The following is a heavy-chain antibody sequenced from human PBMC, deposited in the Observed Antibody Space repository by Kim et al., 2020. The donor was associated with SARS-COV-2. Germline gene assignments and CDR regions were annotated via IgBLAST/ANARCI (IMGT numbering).Heavy chain of an antibody. CDR2: IDSSGNFK. D-gene: IGHD1-26*01. CDR3: ARDGAVSGARGRGYYYY. CDR1: GFSLSTYS. Sequence: GGSLRLSCVASGFSLSTYSMNWVRQAPGKGLEWVSFIDSSGNFKFYSDSVKGRFTISRDDAKNSQHLEMNSLRAEDTAVYYCARDGAVSGARGRGYYYY. V-gene: IGHV3-21*01. J-gene: IGHJ6*03.